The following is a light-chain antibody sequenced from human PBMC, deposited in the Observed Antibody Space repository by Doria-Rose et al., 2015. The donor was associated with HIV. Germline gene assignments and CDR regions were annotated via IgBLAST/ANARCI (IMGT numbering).Light chain of an antibody. V-gene: IGKV3-20*01. Sequence: EIVLTQSPGTLSLSPGERATLSCRASQSFSSTYLAWYQQKPGQAPSLLIYDGSTRATGIPDRFSASGSDTDFTLTINRLEPEDFALYCCHQYGASWTFGQGTKVEI. CDR1: QSFSSTY. CDR2: DGS. J-gene: IGKJ1*01. CDR3: HQYGASWT.